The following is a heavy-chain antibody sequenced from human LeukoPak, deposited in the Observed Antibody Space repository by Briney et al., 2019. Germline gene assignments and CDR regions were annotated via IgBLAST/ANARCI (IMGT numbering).Heavy chain of an antibody. CDR1: GGSISSSNW. J-gene: IGHJ6*03. D-gene: IGHD6-19*01. Sequence: SETLSLTCAVSGGSISSSNWWSWVRQPPGKGLEWIGEIYHSGSTNYNPSLKSRVTISVDKSKNQFSLKLSSVTAADTAVYYCAREPAGGWYTYYYYYYMDVWGKGTTVTISS. CDR2: IYHSGST. V-gene: IGHV4-4*02. CDR3: AREPAGGWYTYYYYYYMDV.